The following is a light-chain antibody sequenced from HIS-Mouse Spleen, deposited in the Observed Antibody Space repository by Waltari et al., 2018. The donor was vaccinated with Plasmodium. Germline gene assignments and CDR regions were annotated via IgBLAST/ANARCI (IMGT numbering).Light chain of an antibody. Sequence: SYELTQPPSVSVSPGQTARITCSGAALPKKYAYWYQQKSGQAPVLVIYEDSKRPAGIRERFSGSSSGTMATLTISGAQVEDEADYYCYSTDSSGNHRVFGGGTKLTVL. CDR2: EDS. V-gene: IGLV3-10*01. J-gene: IGLJ3*02. CDR1: ALPKKY. CDR3: YSTDSSGNHRV.